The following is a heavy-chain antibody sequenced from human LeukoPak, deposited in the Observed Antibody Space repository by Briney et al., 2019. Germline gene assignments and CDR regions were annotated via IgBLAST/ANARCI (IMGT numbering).Heavy chain of an antibody. J-gene: IGHJ6*02. Sequence: ASVKVSCKASGYTFTGFGISGVRRALGQGLEWMGWISAYNGNTNYAQKLQGRVTMTTDTSTSTAYMELRSLRSDDTAVYYCARNVFRVGMDVWGQGTTLTVSS. D-gene: IGHD3-10*01. CDR1: GYTFTGFG. V-gene: IGHV1-18*01. CDR2: ISAYNGNT. CDR3: ARNVFRVGMDV.